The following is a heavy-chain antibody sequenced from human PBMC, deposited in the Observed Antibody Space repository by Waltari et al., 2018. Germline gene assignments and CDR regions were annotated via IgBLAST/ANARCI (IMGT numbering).Heavy chain of an antibody. D-gene: IGHD3-22*01. CDR3: ARRYDTSGYPRGPFAI. J-gene: IGHJ3*02. CDR2: MYFSGTK. CDR1: GDSIRSHF. V-gene: IGHV4-59*08. Sequence: VQLQESGPGLVKPSETLSLRCNVSGDSIRSHFWSWIRQAPGKGLEWIGHMYFSGTKDYNPSLKSRVAISIDTSKNQFSLKLSSVTAADTAVYYCARRYDTSGYPRGPFAIWGQGTVVTVSS.